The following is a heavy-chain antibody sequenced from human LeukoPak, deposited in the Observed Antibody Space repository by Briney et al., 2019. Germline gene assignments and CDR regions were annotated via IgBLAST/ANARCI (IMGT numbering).Heavy chain of an antibody. CDR1: GYTFTGYY. Sequence: GASVKVSCKASGYTFTGYYMHWVRQAPGQGLEWMGWINPNSGGTNYAQKIQGRVTMTRDTSISTAYMELSRLRSDDTAVYYCARDRYPYYYDSSGYYGGLEDYWGQGTLVTVSS. D-gene: IGHD3-22*01. V-gene: IGHV1-2*02. CDR2: INPNSGGT. J-gene: IGHJ4*02. CDR3: ARDRYPYYYDSSGYYGGLEDY.